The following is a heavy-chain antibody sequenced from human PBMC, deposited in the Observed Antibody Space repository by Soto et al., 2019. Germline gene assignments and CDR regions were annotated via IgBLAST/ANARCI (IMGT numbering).Heavy chain of an antibody. CDR2: FDPEDGET. Sequence: ASVKVSCKVSGYTLTELSMHWVRQAPGKGLEWMGGFDPEDGETIYAQKFQGRVTMTEDTSTDTAYMELSSLRSEDTAVYYCATARYSSGWYAAFDIWGQGTMVTVSS. D-gene: IGHD6-19*01. CDR1: GYTLTELS. CDR3: ATARYSSGWYAAFDI. J-gene: IGHJ3*02. V-gene: IGHV1-24*01.